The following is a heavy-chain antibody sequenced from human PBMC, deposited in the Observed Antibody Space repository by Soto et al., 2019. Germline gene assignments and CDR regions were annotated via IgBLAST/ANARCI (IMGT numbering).Heavy chain of an antibody. CDR3: ARALEYYYDSSGTDY. CDR1: VYTFTSYY. D-gene: IGHD3-22*01. V-gene: IGHV1-46*01. J-gene: IGHJ4*02. Sequence: ASVKVSCKASVYTFTSYYMHWVRQATGQGLEWMGIINPSGGSTSYAQKFQGRVTMTRDTSTSTVYMELSSLRSEDTAVYYCARALEYYYDSSGTDYWGQGTLVTVSS. CDR2: INPSGGST.